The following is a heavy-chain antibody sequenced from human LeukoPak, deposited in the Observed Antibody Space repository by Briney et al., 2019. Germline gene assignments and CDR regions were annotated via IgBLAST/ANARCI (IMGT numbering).Heavy chain of an antibody. J-gene: IGHJ5*02. D-gene: IGHD3-10*01. CDR1: GGTFSSYA. V-gene: IGHV1-69*13. Sequence: ASVKVSCKASGGTFSSYAISWVRQAPGQGLEWMGGIIPIFGTANYAQKFQGRVTITADESTSTAYMELSSLRSEDTAVYYCARAKGLGRFGEKFDPWGQGTLVTVSS. CDR3: ARAKGLGRFGEKFDP. CDR2: IIPIFGTA.